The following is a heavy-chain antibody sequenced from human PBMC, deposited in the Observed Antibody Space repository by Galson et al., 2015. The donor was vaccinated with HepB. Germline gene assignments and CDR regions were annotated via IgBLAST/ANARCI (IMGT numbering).Heavy chain of an antibody. CDR2: ISSSSVYI. D-gene: IGHD6-6*01. J-gene: IGHJ5*02. V-gene: IGHV3-21*06. CDR1: GFTFSTYS. Sequence: SLRLSCAVSGFTFSTYSMYWVRQAPGKGLEWVSSISSSSVYIYYADSVKGRLTISRDNAKNSLYLQMNSLRAEDTAVYYCARLSSSGWLDPWGQGTLVTVSS. CDR3: ARLSSSGWLDP.